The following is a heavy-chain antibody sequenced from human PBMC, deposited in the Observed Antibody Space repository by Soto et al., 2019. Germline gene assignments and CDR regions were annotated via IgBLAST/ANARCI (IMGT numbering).Heavy chain of an antibody. D-gene: IGHD2-15*01. CDR3: ARTELGYCSGGSCSKAWFDP. CDR2: IYHSGST. CDR1: GGSISSGGYS. Sequence: SSETLSLTCAVSGGSISSGGYSWSWIRQPPGKGLEWIGYIYHSGSTYYNPSLKSRVTISVDRSKNQFSLKLSSVTAADTAVYYCARTELGYCSGGSCSKAWFDPWGQGTLVTVSS. V-gene: IGHV4-30-2*01. J-gene: IGHJ5*02.